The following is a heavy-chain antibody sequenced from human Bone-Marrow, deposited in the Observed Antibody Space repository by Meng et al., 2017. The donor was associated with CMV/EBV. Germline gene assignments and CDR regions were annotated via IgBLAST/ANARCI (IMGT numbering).Heavy chain of an antibody. CDR2: IILILGIA. CDR3: ASLGYCSSTSCRAVEDYYGMDV. CDR1: GGTFRSHT. Sequence: SVKVSCKASGGTFRSHTISWVRQAPGQGLEWMGRIILILGIANYVQKFQGRVTITADKSTSTAEMELSSLRSEDTAVYYCASLGYCSSTSCRAVEDYYGMDVWGQGTTVTVSS. V-gene: IGHV1-69*02. J-gene: IGHJ6*02. D-gene: IGHD2-2*01.